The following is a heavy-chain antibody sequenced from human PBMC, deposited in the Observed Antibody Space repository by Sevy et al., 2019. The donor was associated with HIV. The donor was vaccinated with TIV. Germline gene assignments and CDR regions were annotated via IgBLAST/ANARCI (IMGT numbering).Heavy chain of an antibody. CDR3: ARGLGGYVISYYFDY. CDR2: INPNSGGT. CDR1: GYTFTGYY. Sequence: ASVKVSCKASGYTFTGYYMHWVRQAPGQGLEWMGWINPNSGGTNYAQKFQGRVTMTRDTSISTAYMELSRLRSDDTAVYYCARGLGGYVISYYFDYWGQGTLVTVSS. V-gene: IGHV1-2*02. J-gene: IGHJ4*02. D-gene: IGHD3-16*02.